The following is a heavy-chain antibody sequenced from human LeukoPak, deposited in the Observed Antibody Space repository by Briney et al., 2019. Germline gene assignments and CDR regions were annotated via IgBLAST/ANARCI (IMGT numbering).Heavy chain of an antibody. D-gene: IGHD4-17*01. V-gene: IGHV1-69*05. Sequence: SVKVSCKASGGTFSSYAISWVRQAPGQGLEWMGRIIPIFGTANYAQKFQGRVTITTDESTSTAYMELSSLRSEDMAVYYCAREGTTVTTPDYWGQGTLVTVSS. J-gene: IGHJ4*02. CDR1: GGTFSSYA. CDR3: AREGTTVTTPDY. CDR2: IIPIFGTA.